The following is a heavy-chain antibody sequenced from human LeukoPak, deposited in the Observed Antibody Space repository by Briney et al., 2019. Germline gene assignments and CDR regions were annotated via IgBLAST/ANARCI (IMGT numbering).Heavy chain of an antibody. Sequence: SETLSLTCTVSGGSISSGDYYWSWIRQPPGKGLEWIGYIYYSGSTYYNPSLKSRVTISVDTSKNQFSLKLSSVTAADTAVYYCAREDYYGSGSYYPDAFDIWGQGTMVTVSS. CDR3: AREDYYGSGSYYPDAFDI. D-gene: IGHD3-10*01. J-gene: IGHJ3*02. CDR2: IYYSGST. CDR1: GGSISSGDYY. V-gene: IGHV4-30-4*01.